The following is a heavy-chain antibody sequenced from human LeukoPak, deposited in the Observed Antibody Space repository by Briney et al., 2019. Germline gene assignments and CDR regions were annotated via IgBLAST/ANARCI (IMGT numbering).Heavy chain of an antibody. Sequence: GGSLRLSCAASGFTFSSYAMSWVRQAPGKGLELVSAISGSGGSSYYADSVKGRFTISRDNSKNTLYLQMNSLRAEDTAVYYCAKDPLYIAAAGNYWGQGTLVTVSS. CDR1: GFTFSSYA. V-gene: IGHV3-23*01. CDR3: AKDPLYIAAAGNY. CDR2: ISGSGGSS. J-gene: IGHJ4*02. D-gene: IGHD6-13*01.